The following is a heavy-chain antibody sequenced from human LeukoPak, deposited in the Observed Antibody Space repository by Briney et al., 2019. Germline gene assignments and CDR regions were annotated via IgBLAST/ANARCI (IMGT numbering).Heavy chain of an antibody. CDR3: AREPPRGGYYDSSGYYYANHYFGY. D-gene: IGHD3-22*01. J-gene: IGHJ4*02. CDR2: IYTSGST. Sequence: SETLSLTCTVSGGSISSYYWSWIRQPAGKGLEWIGRIYTSGSTNYIPSLKSRVTMSVDTSKNQFSLKLSSVTAADTAVYYCAREPPRGGYYDSSGYYYANHYFGYWGQGTLVTVSS. CDR1: GGSISSYY. V-gene: IGHV4-4*07.